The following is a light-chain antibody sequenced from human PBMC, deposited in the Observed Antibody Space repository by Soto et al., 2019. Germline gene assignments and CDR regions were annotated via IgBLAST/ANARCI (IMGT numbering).Light chain of an antibody. J-gene: IGLJ2*01. V-gene: IGLV2-14*01. CDR2: EVS. CDR1: SSDVGRYNY. CDR3: SSYTSIGTRV. Sequence: QSALTQPASVSGSPGQSITISCTGTSSDVGRYNYVSWYQQHPGKAPKLMIYEVSNRPSGVSNRFSGSKSGNTASLTISGLQAEDEADYYCSSYTSIGTRVFGGGTKLTVL.